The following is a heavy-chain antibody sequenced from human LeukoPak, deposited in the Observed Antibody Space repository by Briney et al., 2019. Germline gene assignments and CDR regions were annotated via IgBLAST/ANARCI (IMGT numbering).Heavy chain of an antibody. J-gene: IGHJ4*02. V-gene: IGHV6-1*01. Sequence: SQTLSLTCAISGDSVSSNSGTWDWIRQSPSRGLEWLGRTYYRSKWYDEYAVSVKSRININKDTSKNQFSLQLNSVTPEDTAVYYCARGHHFDHWGQGTLVTVAS. CDR1: GDSVSSNSGT. CDR2: TYYRSKWYD. CDR3: ARGHHFDH.